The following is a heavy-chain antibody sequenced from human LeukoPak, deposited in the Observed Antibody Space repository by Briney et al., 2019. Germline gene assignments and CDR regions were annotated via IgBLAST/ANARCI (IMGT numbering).Heavy chain of an antibody. V-gene: IGHV3-21*04. Sequence: GGSLRLSCTASGFTFSSYTMSWVRQAPGKGLEWVSSISSTSNYLNYADSVKGRFTISRDDAKNSVYLQMNSLRAEDTALYYCAKDVVVVAATWDALDSWGQGTMVTVSS. J-gene: IGHJ3*02. D-gene: IGHD2-15*01. CDR1: GFTFSSYT. CDR2: ISSTSNYL. CDR3: AKDVVVVAATWDALDS.